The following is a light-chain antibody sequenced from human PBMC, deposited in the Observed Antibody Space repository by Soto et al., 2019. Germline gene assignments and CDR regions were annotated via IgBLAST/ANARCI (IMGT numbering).Light chain of an antibody. V-gene: IGKV3-11*01. CDR1: QSVRSN. J-gene: IGKJ1*01. Sequence: EIVLTQSPATLSLSPGERATLSCRASQSVRSNLAWYQHKPVQAPRLLIYDVSNRATGIPGRFSGSGFGTDFTLTISNVEPEDFAVYYCQQRDNWPWTFGQGAKVEIK. CDR3: QQRDNWPWT. CDR2: DVS.